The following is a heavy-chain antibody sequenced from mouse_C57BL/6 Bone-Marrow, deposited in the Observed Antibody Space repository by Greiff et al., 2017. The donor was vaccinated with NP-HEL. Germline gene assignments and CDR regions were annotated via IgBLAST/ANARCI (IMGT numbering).Heavy chain of an antibody. Sequence: QVTLKVSGPGILQPSQTLSLTCSFSGFSLSTFGMGVGWIRQPSGKGLEWLAHIWWDDDKYYNPALKSRLTISKDTSKNQVFLKIANVDTADTATYYCARIRALYYGSPAWFAYWGQGTLVTVSA. CDR2: IWWDDDK. V-gene: IGHV8-8*01. CDR3: ARIRALYYGSPAWFAY. CDR1: GFSLSTFGMG. D-gene: IGHD1-1*01. J-gene: IGHJ3*01.